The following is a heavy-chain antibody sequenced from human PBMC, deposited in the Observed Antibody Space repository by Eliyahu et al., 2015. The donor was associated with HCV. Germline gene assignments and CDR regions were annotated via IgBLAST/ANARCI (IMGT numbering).Heavy chain of an antibody. V-gene: IGHV3-30*18. D-gene: IGHD3-22*01. CDR3: AKDFLRSGYILPDF. J-gene: IGHJ4*02. CDR2: ISYDGSEK. Sequence: WGRRGPGKGXEWAPVISYDGSEKYYADSVKGRFTISRDDSKNTLYLQMNSLRAEDTAVYYCAKDFLRSGYILPDFWGQGTLVTVSS.